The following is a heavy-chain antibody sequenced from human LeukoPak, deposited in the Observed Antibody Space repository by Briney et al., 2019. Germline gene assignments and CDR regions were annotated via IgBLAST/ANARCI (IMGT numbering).Heavy chain of an antibody. CDR3: AREGVIAAAEPLKFDY. J-gene: IGHJ4*02. CDR1: GYTFTGYY. CDR2: INPSGGST. V-gene: IGHV1-46*01. Sequence: ASVKVSCKASGYTFTGYYMHWVRQAPGQGLEWMGIINPSGGSTSYAQKFQGRVTMTRDTSTSTVYMELSSLRSGDTAVYYCAREGVIAAAEPLKFDYWGQGTLVTVSS. D-gene: IGHD6-13*01.